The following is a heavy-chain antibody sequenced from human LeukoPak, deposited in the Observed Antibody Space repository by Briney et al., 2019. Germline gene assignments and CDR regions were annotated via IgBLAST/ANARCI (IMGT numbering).Heavy chain of an antibody. D-gene: IGHD3-22*01. CDR3: ARGLTYYYDSSGYYAFDI. CDR1: GYTFTSYG. J-gene: IGHJ3*02. Sequence: GASVKVSCKASGYTFTSYGISWVRQAPGQGPEWMGWISAYNGDRNYAQKFQGRVTMTTDTSTSIAYMELRSLRSDDTAVYYCARGLTYYYDSSGYYAFDIWGQGTMVNVSS. V-gene: IGHV1-18*01. CDR2: ISAYNGDR.